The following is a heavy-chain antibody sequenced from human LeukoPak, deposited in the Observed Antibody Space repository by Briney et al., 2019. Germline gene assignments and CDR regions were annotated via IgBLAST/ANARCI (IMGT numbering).Heavy chain of an antibody. CDR2: INPSGGST. V-gene: IGHV1-46*01. D-gene: IGHD5-12*01. Sequence: ASVKVSCKASGYTFTSYYMHWVRQAPGQGLEWMGIINPSGGSTSYAQKFQGRVTMTGDTSTSTVYMELSSLRSEDTAVYYCAREGGGYFPYYYYGMDVWGQGTTVTVSS. CDR1: GYTFTSYY. CDR3: AREGGGYFPYYYYGMDV. J-gene: IGHJ6*02.